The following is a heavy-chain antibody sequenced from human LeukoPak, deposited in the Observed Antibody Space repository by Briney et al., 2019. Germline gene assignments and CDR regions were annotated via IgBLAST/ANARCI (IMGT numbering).Heavy chain of an antibody. CDR3: AKRSTKDSGFDF. J-gene: IGHJ4*02. V-gene: IGHV4-39*01. CDR1: GASISSGYYY. D-gene: IGHD1-26*01. Sequence: QPSETLSLTCSVSGASISSGYYYWTWLRQPPGEGLGWIGTIYDSGNTYYNPSLRGRVTISLGTPKSQFSLHLSAVTAADTAVYYCAKRSTKDSGFDFWGQGTLVTVSS. CDR2: IYDSGNT.